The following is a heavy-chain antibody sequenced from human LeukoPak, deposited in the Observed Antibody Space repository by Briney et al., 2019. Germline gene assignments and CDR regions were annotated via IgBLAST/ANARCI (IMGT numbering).Heavy chain of an antibody. D-gene: IGHD4-17*01. V-gene: IGHV3-7*01. Sequence: PGGSLRLSCAASGFTFSSYEMNWVRQAPGKGLEWVANIKQDGSEKYYVDSVKGRFTISRDNAKNSLYLQMNSLRAEDTAVYYCARHDYGDYVGTYYFDYWGQGTLVTVSS. CDR2: IKQDGSEK. J-gene: IGHJ4*02. CDR1: GFTFSSYE. CDR3: ARHDYGDYVGTYYFDY.